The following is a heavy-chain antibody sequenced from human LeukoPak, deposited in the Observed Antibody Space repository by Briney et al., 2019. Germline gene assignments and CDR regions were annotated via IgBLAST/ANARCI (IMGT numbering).Heavy chain of an antibody. CDR2: ISSSGSTI. CDR3: ARDLEAVAGYFDY. CDR1: GLTFSDYY. J-gene: IGHJ4*02. D-gene: IGHD6-19*01. Sequence: GGSLRLSCAASGLTFSDYYMSWIRQAPGKGLEWVSYISSSGSTIYYADSVKGRFTISRDNAKNSLYLQMSSLRAEDTAVYYCARDLEAVAGYFDYWGQGTLVTVSS. V-gene: IGHV3-11*01.